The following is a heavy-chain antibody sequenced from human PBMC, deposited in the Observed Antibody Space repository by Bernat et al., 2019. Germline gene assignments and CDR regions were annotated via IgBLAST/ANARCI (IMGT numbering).Heavy chain of an antibody. CDR1: GFIFHAYV. CDR2: ISHDSSAT. V-gene: IGHV3-43*02. J-gene: IGHJ4*02. CDR3: VRGNTTWAFDY. Sequence: EVQLVESGGGVIQPGGSLRLSCAPSGFIFHAYVMHWVRQAPGMGLEWVSRISHDSSATSYADSVKGRFTISRDNSKNSLYLQMNSLRVEDTALYYCVRGNTTWAFDYWGRGTLVTVSS. D-gene: IGHD7-27*01.